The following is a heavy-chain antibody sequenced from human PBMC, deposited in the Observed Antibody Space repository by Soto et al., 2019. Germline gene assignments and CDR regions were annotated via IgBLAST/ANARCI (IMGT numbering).Heavy chain of an antibody. CDR1: GGTFSSYA. D-gene: IGHD6-13*01. Sequence: ASVKVSCKASGGTFSSYAISWARQAPGQGLEWMGGIIPIFGTANYAQKFQGRVTITTDASTSTAYMELSSLRSDDTAVYYCASRAAAGTGYYYYYGMDVWGQGTTVTVSS. CDR3: ASRAAAGTGYYYYYGMDV. CDR2: IIPIFGTA. J-gene: IGHJ6*02. V-gene: IGHV1-69*05.